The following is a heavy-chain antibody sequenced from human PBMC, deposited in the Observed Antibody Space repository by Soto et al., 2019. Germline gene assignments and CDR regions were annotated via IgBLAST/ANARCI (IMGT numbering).Heavy chain of an antibody. CDR3: ARGDSDLAVSEAAY. Sequence: ETLSLTCTVSGASITDSYWSWIRQPPEKGLEWIGYIYFSGVATYNPSLKSRATMSRDTSKNEFSLKLTSVTAADTAIYYCARGDSDLAVSEAAYWGQGTLVTVS. J-gene: IGHJ1*01. V-gene: IGHV4-59*01. D-gene: IGHD2-15*01. CDR1: GASITDSY. CDR2: IYFSGVA.